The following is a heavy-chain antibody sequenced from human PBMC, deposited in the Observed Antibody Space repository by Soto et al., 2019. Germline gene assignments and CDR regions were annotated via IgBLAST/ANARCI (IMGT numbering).Heavy chain of an antibody. V-gene: IGHV3-30*03. J-gene: IGHJ4*02. CDR1: GFTFSNFG. CDR2: ISYDGNIK. CDR3: ARFWGPVTAAVDDY. Sequence: QVQLVESGGGVVQPGRSLRLSCAASGFTFSNFGMQWVRQAPGKGLEWVASISYDGNIKYSAASVKGRFTISRDNSKIKLYLHMNSLRSEDTAVYYCARFWGPVTAAVDDYWGQGTLVPVSS. D-gene: IGHD6-13*01.